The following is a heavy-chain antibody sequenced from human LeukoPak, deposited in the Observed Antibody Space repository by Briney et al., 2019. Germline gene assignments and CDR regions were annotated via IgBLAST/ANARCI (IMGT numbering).Heavy chain of an antibody. CDR3: AREKGRSLHGQPDY. D-gene: IGHD3-10*01. Sequence: PGGSLRLSCTASGFIFSNYGMHWVRQAPGKRLEWVAVIWNDGTETFHADSVKGRFRIARDSSKNTLYLQMNSLRAEVTAVYFCAREKGRSLHGQPDYWGQGTLVTVSS. CDR2: IWNDGTET. J-gene: IGHJ4*02. V-gene: IGHV3-33*08. CDR1: GFIFSNYG.